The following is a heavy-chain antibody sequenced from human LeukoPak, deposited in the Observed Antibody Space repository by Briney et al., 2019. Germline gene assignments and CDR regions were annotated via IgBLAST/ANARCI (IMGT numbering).Heavy chain of an antibody. J-gene: IGHJ4*02. CDR2: IYTSGST. CDR1: GGPISSGSYY. D-gene: IGHD3-3*01. V-gene: IGHV4-61*02. CDR3: ARDDPYDFLDY. Sequence: PSETLALICTVSGGPISSGSYYWSWIRQPTGKGLEWIGRIYTSGSTNYNLSLKSRVTISVDTSKNQFSLKLSSVTAADTAVYYCARDDPYDFLDYWGQGTLVTVSS.